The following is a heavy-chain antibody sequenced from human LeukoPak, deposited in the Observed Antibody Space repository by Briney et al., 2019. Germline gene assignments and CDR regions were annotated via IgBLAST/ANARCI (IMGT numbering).Heavy chain of an antibody. Sequence: SETLSLTCTVSGGSISSYYWNWIRQPPGKGLEWIGYIYYSGRTNYNPSLKSRVTISVDTSKNQFSLKLSSVTAADTAVYYCARDFRETQRRSMRRYYYYYMDVWGKGTTVTVSS. J-gene: IGHJ6*03. V-gene: IGHV4-59*01. D-gene: IGHD5-24*01. CDR2: IYYSGRT. CDR1: GGSISSYY. CDR3: ARDFRETQRRSMRRYYYYYMDV.